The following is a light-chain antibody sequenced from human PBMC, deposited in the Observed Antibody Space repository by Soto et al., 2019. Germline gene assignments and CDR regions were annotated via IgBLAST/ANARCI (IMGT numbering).Light chain of an antibody. CDR1: SSDVGGYNY. Sequence: QSALTQPPSASGSPGQSVTISCTGTSSDVGGYNYVSWYQQHPGKAPKLVIYEVSKRPSGVPDRFSGSKSGNTASLTVSGLQAGDEASYYCSSYSGGHNLVFGGGTKLTVL. V-gene: IGLV2-8*01. CDR3: SSYSGGHNLV. CDR2: EVS. J-gene: IGLJ2*01.